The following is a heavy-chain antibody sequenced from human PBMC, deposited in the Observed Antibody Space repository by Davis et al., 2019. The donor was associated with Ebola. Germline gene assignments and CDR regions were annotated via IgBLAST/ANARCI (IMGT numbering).Heavy chain of an antibody. CDR3: ARDPWGMEKDS. V-gene: IGHV1-18*04. CDR1: GYTFTNYG. D-gene: IGHD3-16*01. CDR2: IYPYNGNT. J-gene: IGHJ4*02. Sequence: ASVKVSCKASGYTFTNYGITWVRQAPGPGLEWMGCIYPYNGNTHYAQKLQGRVSMTADTSTSTAYVELRSLRSDDTAVYYCARDPWGMEKDSWGQGTLVTISS.